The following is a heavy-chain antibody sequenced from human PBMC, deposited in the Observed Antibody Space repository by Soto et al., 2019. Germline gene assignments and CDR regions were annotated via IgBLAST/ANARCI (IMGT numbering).Heavy chain of an antibody. V-gene: IGHV4-59*01. CDR1: GCSISRYY. CDR2: IYYSGST. J-gene: IGHJ5*02. CDR3: ARVWYSSSWYNYWVAP. Sequence: PSETLSLTCTVPGCSISRYYWSWIRQPPGKGLEWIGYIYYSGSTNYNPSLKSRVTISVDTSKNQFSLKLSSVTAADTAVYYCARVWYSSSWYNYWVAPWGKVRLVAVS. D-gene: IGHD6-13*01.